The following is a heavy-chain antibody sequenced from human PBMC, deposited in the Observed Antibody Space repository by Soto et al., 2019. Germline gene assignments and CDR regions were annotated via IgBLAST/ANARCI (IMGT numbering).Heavy chain of an antibody. J-gene: IGHJ6*02. Sequence: QMQLVQSGPEVKKPGTSVKVSCKATGFTFTSSAVQWVRQARGQRIEWIGWIVVGSGNTNYAQKFQERVTITRDMSTSTAYMELSSLRSEDTAVYYCAADLRWELPHSLDVWGQGTTVTVSS. CDR2: IVVGSGNT. CDR1: GFTFTSSA. V-gene: IGHV1-58*01. D-gene: IGHD1-26*01. CDR3: AADLRWELPHSLDV.